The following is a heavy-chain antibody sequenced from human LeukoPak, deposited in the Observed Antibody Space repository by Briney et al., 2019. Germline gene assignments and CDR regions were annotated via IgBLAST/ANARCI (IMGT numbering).Heavy chain of an antibody. V-gene: IGHV4-4*07. J-gene: IGHJ4*02. D-gene: IGHD6-13*01. CDR1: GGSISSYY. CDR3: AATPAAYSSSWLTDS. CDR2: IYTSGSS. Sequence: SETLSLTCTVSGGSISSYYWNWIRQPAGKGLEWIGRIYTSGSSNYNPSLKSRVTMSIDMSKKQLSLKMSSVTAADTAIYYCAATPAAYSSSWLTDSWGQGTLVTVSS.